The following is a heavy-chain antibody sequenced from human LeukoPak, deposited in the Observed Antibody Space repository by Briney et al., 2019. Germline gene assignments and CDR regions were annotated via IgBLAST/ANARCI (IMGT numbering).Heavy chain of an antibody. CDR2: INHSGST. Sequence: SETLSLTCAVYGGSFSGYYWSWIRQPPGKGLEWIGEINHSGSTNYNPSLKSRVTISVDTSKNQFSLKLSSVTAADTAVYYCARLGHGGRRSFDYWGQGTLVTVSS. V-gene: IGHV4-34*01. D-gene: IGHD3-16*01. CDR1: GGSFSGYY. J-gene: IGHJ4*02. CDR3: ARLGHGGRRSFDY.